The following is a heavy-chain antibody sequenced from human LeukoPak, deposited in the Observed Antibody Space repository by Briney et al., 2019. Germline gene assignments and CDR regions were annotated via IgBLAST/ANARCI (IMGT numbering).Heavy chain of an antibody. CDR2: ISGRGSIV. CDR1: GFSFSSNS. Sequence: GGSLRLSCGASGFSFSSNSMNWVRQAPGKGLEWLSYISGRGSIVYYADSVKGRFTISRDNAKKSLYLQMNNLTAEDTAVYFCARDMIRTITFASWGQGTLVTVSS. D-gene: IGHD1/OR15-1a*01. CDR3: ARDMIRTITFAS. V-gene: IGHV3-48*01. J-gene: IGHJ4*02.